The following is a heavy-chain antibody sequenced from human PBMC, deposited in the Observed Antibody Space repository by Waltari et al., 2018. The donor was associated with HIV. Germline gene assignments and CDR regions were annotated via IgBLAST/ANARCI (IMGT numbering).Heavy chain of an antibody. J-gene: IGHJ4*02. CDR3: VTSRPGAVFGDF. Sequence: QAQLVQSGAEVRKPGASVKVSCKASGYNFASFDINWVRRATGQGLEWMGWMSIKREKAGIGQRFKGRLTLTRDTSIDMAYMELNSLTPQDTAVYYCVTSRPGAVFGDFWGQGTPVTVSS. CDR2: MSIKREKA. V-gene: IGHV1-8*01. CDR1: GYNFASFD. D-gene: IGHD3-3*01.